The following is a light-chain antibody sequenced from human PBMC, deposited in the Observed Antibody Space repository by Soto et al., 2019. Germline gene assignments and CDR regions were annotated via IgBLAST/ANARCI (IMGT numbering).Light chain of an antibody. V-gene: IGLV2-8*01. CDR2: EVT. CDR1: SSDVGGYNY. J-gene: IGLJ2*01. CDR3: SSYAGSNKKV. Sequence: QSALTQPPSASGSPGQSVAISCTGTSSDVGGYNYVSWYQQHPGKAPKLVIYEVTKRPSGVPDRFSGSKSGNTASLTVSGLQAEDEADYYCSSYAGSNKKVFGAGTKLTVL.